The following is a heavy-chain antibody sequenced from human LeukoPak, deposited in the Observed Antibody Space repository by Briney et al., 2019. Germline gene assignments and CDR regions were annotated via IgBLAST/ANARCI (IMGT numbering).Heavy chain of an antibody. CDR3: AKVPIKRDYYYYMDV. Sequence: GGSLRLSCAASGFTVSSNYMSWVRQAPGKGLEWVSAISGSGGSTYYADSVKGRFTISRDNSKNTLYLQMNSLRAEDTAVYYCAKVPIKRDYYYYMDVWGKGTTVTVSS. CDR1: GFTVSSNY. CDR2: ISGSGGST. V-gene: IGHV3-23*01. J-gene: IGHJ6*03. D-gene: IGHD5-12*01.